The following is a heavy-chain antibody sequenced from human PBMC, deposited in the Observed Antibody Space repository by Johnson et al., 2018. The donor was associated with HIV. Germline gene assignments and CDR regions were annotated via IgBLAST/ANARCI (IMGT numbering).Heavy chain of an antibody. CDR1: GFTFSDYY. D-gene: IGHD3-16*02. CDR2: ISSSGSTI. J-gene: IGHJ3*02. Sequence: VQLVESGGGLVQPGGSLRLSCAASGFTFSDYYMSWIRQSPGKGLEWVSYISSSGSTIYYADSVKGRFTISRDNAKNSLYLQMNSLRAEDTAVYYCAKDRLYHDAFDIWGQGTMVTVSS. V-gene: IGHV3-11*04. CDR3: AKDRLYHDAFDI.